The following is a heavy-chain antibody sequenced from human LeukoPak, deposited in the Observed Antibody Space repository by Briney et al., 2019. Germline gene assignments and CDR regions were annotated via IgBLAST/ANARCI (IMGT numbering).Heavy chain of an antibody. CDR3: ARDHHDFWSGYYGGEVSNYYGMDV. V-gene: IGHV1-69*13. Sequence: SVKVSCKASGGTFSSYAISWVRQAPGQGLEWMGGIIPIFGTANYAQKFQGRVTITADESTSTAYMELSSLRSDDTAVYYCARDHHDFWSGYYGGEVSNYYGMDVWGQGTTVTVSS. CDR2: IIPIFGTA. D-gene: IGHD3-3*01. J-gene: IGHJ6*02. CDR1: GGTFSSYA.